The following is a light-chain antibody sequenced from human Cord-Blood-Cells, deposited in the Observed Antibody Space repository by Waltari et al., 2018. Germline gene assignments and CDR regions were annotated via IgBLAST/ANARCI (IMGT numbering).Light chain of an antibody. CDR3: SSYTSSSTWV. J-gene: IGLJ3*02. Sequence: QSALTQPASVSVSPGQSITISCTGTSSDVGGYNYVSWYQQHPGKAPKLMIYEVSNRPAGVSNRFSGSKSGNTASLTSSGLQAEDEADYYCSSYTSSSTWVFGGGTKLTVL. V-gene: IGLV2-14*01. CDR2: EVS. CDR1: SSDVGGYNY.